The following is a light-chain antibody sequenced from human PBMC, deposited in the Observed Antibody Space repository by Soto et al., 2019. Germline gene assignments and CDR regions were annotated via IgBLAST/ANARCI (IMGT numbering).Light chain of an antibody. V-gene: IGLV1-36*01. CDR1: SSNIGNNA. CDR3: PAWDDSLNGPV. CDR2: YDD. J-gene: IGLJ1*01. Sequence: QSVLTQPPSVSEAPRQRVPSCSGSSSNIGNNAVNWYQQLPGKAPKLLIYYDDLLPSGVSDRFSGSKSGTSASLAISGLQSEDEADYYCPAWDDSLNGPVFGTGTKLTVL.